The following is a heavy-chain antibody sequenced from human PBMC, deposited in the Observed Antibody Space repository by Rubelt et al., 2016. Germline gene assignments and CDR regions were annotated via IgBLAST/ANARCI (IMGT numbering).Heavy chain of an antibody. Sequence: EVQLVESGGGLVQPGGSLRLSCAASGFTFSSYEMNWVRQAPGKGLEWVANIKQDGSEKYYVDSVRCRFTISRDNSKNTLYLQMNSLRAEDTAVYYCARGGYGSGTYWGQGTLVTVSS. CDR1: GFTFSSYE. CDR3: ARGGYGSGTY. V-gene: IGHV3-7*04. J-gene: IGHJ4*02. D-gene: IGHD3-10*01. CDR2: IKQDGSEK.